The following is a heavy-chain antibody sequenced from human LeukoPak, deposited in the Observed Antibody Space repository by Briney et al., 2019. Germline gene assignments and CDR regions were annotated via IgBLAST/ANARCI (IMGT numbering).Heavy chain of an antibody. V-gene: IGHV4-39*07. J-gene: IGHJ4*02. CDR2: IYYSGST. CDR1: GGSISSSSYY. Sequence: SETLSLTCTVSGGSISSSSYYWGWIRQPPGKGLEWIGSIYYSGSTNYSPSLKSRVTILVDTSKNQFSLKLSSVTAADTAVYYCARVDGSYYDYWGQGTLVTVSS. CDR3: ARVDGSYYDY. D-gene: IGHD1-26*01.